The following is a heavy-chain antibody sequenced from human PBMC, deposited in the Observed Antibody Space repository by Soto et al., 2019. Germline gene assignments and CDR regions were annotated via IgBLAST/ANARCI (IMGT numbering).Heavy chain of an antibody. CDR2: INPKGGAT. V-gene: IGHV1-46*01. D-gene: IGHD2-15*01. CDR3: ARDEGFCSGGSCTGWFDP. CDR1: GYTFSNYF. Sequence: ASLKVSCKASGYTFSNYFINWVRQAPGQGLEWVGVINPKGGATTYAQKFQGRVNMTSDTSTNTIYMTLRSLTSEDTAFYYCARDEGFCSGGSCTGWFDPWGQGTLVTVSS. J-gene: IGHJ5*02.